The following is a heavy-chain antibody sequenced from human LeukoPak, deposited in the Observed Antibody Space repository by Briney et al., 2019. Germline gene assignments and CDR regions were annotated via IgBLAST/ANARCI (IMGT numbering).Heavy chain of an antibody. D-gene: IGHD6-19*01. CDR1: GGSFSGYY. CDR2: INHSGST. Sequence: PSETLSLTCAVYGGSFSGYYWSWIRQPPGKGLEWTGEINHSGSTNYNPSLKSRVTISVDTSKNQFSLKLSSVTAADTAVYYCARGTGYSSGWPDEGFDYWGQGTLVTVSS. J-gene: IGHJ4*02. V-gene: IGHV4-34*01. CDR3: ARGTGYSSGWPDEGFDY.